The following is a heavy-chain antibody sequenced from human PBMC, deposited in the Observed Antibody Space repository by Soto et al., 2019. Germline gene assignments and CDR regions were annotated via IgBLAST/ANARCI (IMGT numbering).Heavy chain of an antibody. CDR3: ARGMQGSRYFDL. CDR2: ITNDGSST. V-gene: IGHV3-74*01. Sequence: EVQLVESGGGLVQPGGSLRLSCAASGFILSSYWMHWVRQAPGKGLVWVSRITNDGSSTTYADSVKGRFTISRDNAKNPLSLQMNSLSAEDTAVYYCARGMQGSRYFDLWGRGTLVTVSS. CDR1: GFILSSYW. J-gene: IGHJ2*01.